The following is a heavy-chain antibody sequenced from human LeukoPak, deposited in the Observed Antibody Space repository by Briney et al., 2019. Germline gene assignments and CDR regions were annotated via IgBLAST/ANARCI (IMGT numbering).Heavy chain of an antibody. CDR3: ARVSTGDSFDY. CDR2: IWYDGSNK. D-gene: IGHD1-14*01. Sequence: GGSLRLSCAASGFTFSSYGMHWVRQAPGKGLEWVAVIWYDGSNKYYADSVKGRFTISKDNSKNTLYLQMNSLRAEDTAVYYCARVSTGDSFDYWGQGTLVTVSS. J-gene: IGHJ4*02. V-gene: IGHV3-33*01. CDR1: GFTFSSYG.